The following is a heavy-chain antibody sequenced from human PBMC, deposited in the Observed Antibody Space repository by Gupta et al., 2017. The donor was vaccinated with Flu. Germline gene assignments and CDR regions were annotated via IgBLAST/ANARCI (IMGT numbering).Heavy chain of an antibody. J-gene: IGHJ2*01. D-gene: IGHD4-23*01. Sequence: VQMVQSGAEEKRPGSSMKDSCKASGETFRSYTFSRVRQAPGQGLEWMGGIIPILNTAKYAQKFQGRVTITADESTSTAYMELTNLRSDDTAIYDCASLYGGNWYFDLFGRCTLVTVSS. CDR3: ASLYGGNWYFDL. CDR1: GETFRSYT. CDR2: IIPILNTA. V-gene: IGHV1-69*01.